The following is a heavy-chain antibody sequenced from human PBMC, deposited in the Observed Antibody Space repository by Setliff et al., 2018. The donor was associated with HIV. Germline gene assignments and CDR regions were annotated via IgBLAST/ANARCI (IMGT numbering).Heavy chain of an antibody. D-gene: IGHD6-19*01. CDR2: FDPEDGVT. CDR1: GYTLTELS. Sequence: ASVKVSCKVSGYTLTELSMHWVRQAPGKGLEWMGGFDPEDGVTIYAQKFQGRVTMTEDTSTDTAYMELSSLRSEDTAVYYCATWEIAVAGTGFDYWGQGTLVTVSS. CDR3: ATWEIAVAGTGFDY. V-gene: IGHV1-24*01. J-gene: IGHJ4*02.